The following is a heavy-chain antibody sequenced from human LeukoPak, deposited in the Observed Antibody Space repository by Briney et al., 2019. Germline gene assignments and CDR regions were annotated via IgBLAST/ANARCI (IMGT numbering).Heavy chain of an antibody. D-gene: IGHD3-10*01. CDR2: IYPGDSGT. CDR1: GYSFTSYW. J-gene: IGHJ3*02. Sequence: GESLKISCKGSGYSFTSYWIGWVRQMPGKGLEWMGIIYPGDSGTRYSPSFQGQVTISADKSISTAYLRWSSLKASDTAMYYCASRITMVRGVIVSTDAFDIWGQGTMVTVSS. V-gene: IGHV5-51*01. CDR3: ASRITMVRGVIVSTDAFDI.